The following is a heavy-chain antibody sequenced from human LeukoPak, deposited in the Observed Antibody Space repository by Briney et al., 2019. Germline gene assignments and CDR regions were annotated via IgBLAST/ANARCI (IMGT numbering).Heavy chain of an antibody. D-gene: IGHD7-27*01. V-gene: IGHV1-18*01. CDR3: ATATQARGYFLH. J-gene: IGHJ1*01. CDR2: ISVNNGGT. Sequence: ASVKDSCKASGYTFTTYSLAWVRQTPGQSLEWMGWISVNNGGTNYAQSFQDRVTLTRDTSTNTAYLELRSLRSDDTAIIYCATATQARGYFLHRGEGTLVTVSS. CDR1: GYTFTTYS.